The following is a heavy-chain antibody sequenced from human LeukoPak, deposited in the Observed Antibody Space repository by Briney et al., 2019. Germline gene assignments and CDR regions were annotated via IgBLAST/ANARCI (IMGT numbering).Heavy chain of an antibody. CDR2: ISGSGGST. CDR1: GFTFSSYA. CDR3: AKGDYYDSSGYYRYDAFDI. D-gene: IGHD3-22*01. J-gene: IGHJ3*02. V-gene: IGHV3-23*01. Sequence: GGSLRLSCAASGFTFSSYAMSWVRQAPGKGLEWVSAISGSGGSTYYADSVKGRFTISRDNCKNTLYLQMNSLRAEDTAVYYCAKGDYYDSSGYYRYDAFDIWGQGTMVTVSS.